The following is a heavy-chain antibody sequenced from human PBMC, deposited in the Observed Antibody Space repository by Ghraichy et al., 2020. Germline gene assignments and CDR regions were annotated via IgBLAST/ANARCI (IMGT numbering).Heavy chain of an antibody. V-gene: IGHV3-74*01. CDR3: ARGTGVEGTVVVLFDY. D-gene: IGHD1-26*01. CDR2: INSDGSST. CDR1: GFTFSRYW. J-gene: IGHJ4*02. Sequence: LSLTCAASGFTFSRYWMHWVRQAPGKGLVWVSRINSDGSSTSYADSVKGRFTISRDNAKNTLYLQMNSLRDEDTAVYYCARGTGVEGTVVVLFDYWGQGTLVTGSS.